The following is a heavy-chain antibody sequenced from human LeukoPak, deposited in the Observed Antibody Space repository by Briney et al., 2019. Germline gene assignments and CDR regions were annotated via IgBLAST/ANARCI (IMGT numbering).Heavy chain of an antibody. CDR3: ARVGPWLVGSYWFDP. CDR2: IIPIFGTA. D-gene: IGHD1-26*01. CDR1: RGTFSSYA. V-gene: IGHV1-69*06. J-gene: IGHJ5*02. Sequence: SVKVSCKASRGTFSSYAISWVRQAPGQGLEWMGGIIPIFGTANYAQKFQGRVTITADKSTSTAYMELRSLRSDDTAVYYCARVGPWLVGSYWFDPWGQGTLVTVSS.